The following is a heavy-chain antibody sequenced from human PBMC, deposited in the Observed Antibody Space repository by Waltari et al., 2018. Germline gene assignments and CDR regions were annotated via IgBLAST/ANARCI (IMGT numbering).Heavy chain of an antibody. D-gene: IGHD3-3*01. J-gene: IGHJ6*03. CDR3: ARDFWSQTSGRELSLMDV. CDR1: GYNFNTYG. Sequence: QVQLVQSGAEVKKPGASVKVACRASGYNFNTYGLTWVRQAPGQGLEWMGWISPYNDDTKYSKNFQGRISMTTDLTTRTAYMEWRRLRADDTAVYYCARDFWSQTSGRELSLMDVWGKGTTVTVSS. V-gene: IGHV1-18*01. CDR2: ISPYNDDT.